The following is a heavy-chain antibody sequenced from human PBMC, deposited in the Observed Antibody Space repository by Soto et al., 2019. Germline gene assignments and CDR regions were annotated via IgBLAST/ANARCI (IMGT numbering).Heavy chain of an antibody. V-gene: IGHV4-59*01. CDR2: IYYSGST. D-gene: IGHD4-17*01. CDR1: GGSISSYY. Sequence: PSETLSLTCTVSGGSISSYYWSWIRQPPGKGLEWIGYIYYSGSTNYSPSLKSRVTISVDTSKNQFSLKLSSVTAADTAVYYCARAQTTVTTVYYFDYWGQGTLVTVSS. J-gene: IGHJ4*02. CDR3: ARAQTTVTTVYYFDY.